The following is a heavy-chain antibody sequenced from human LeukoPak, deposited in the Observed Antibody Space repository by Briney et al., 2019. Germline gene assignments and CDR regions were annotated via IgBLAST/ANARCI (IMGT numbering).Heavy chain of an antibody. CDR3: ARQATNLRDWFPNWFDP. V-gene: IGHV4-39*01. Sequence: GSLRLSCAASGFTFSDYYMSWIRQPPGKGLEWIGSIYYSGSTYYNPSLKSRVTISVDTSKNQFSLKLSSVTAADTAVYYCARQATNLRDWFPNWFDPWGQGTLVTVSS. CDR2: IYYSGST. CDR1: GFTFSDYY. J-gene: IGHJ5*02. D-gene: IGHD3/OR15-3a*01.